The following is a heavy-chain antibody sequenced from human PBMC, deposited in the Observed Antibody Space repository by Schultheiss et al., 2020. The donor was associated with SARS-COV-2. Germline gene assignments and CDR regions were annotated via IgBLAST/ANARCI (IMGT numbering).Heavy chain of an antibody. CDR1: GGSISSYF. CDR2: IYYSGST. Sequence: SETLSLTCTLSGGSISSYFWSWIRQPPGKGLEWIGYIYYSGSTNYNPSLKSRVTISVDTSKNQFSLKLSSVTAADTAVYYCARGDYYGWVWGQGTLVTVSS. V-gene: IGHV4-59*12. CDR3: ARGDYYGWV. J-gene: IGHJ4*02. D-gene: IGHD3-10*01.